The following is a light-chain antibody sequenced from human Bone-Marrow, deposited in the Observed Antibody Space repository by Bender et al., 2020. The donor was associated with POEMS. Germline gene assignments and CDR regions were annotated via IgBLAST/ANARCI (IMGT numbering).Light chain of an antibody. J-gene: IGLJ3*02. V-gene: IGLV2-11*01. CDR2: DVS. CDR3: CSYAGPRTLV. Sequence: QSALTQPRSVSGSPGQSVTISCTGTSSDVGGYNYVFWYQQYPGKAPKLIIYDVSKRPSGVSDRFSGSKSGNTASLTISGLLAEDEADYHCCSYAGPRTLVFGGGTRVTV. CDR1: SSDVGGYNY.